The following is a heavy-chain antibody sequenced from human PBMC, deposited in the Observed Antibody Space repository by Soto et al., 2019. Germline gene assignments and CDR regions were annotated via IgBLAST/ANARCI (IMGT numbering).Heavy chain of an antibody. CDR3: ARIGYSSSSFDY. CDR2: LNQDGSQN. Sequence: GGSLRLSCAASGFTFTNYWMSWVRQAPGKGLEWVANLNQDGSQNFFVDSLKGRFTISRDNAKNSLYLQMNSLRAEDTAVYYCARIGYSSSSFDYWGQGIQVTVSS. V-gene: IGHV3-7*01. J-gene: IGHJ4*02. CDR1: GFTFTNYW. D-gene: IGHD6-6*01.